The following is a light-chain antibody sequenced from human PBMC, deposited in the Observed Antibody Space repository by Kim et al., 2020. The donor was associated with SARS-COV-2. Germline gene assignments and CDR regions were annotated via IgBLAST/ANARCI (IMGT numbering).Light chain of an antibody. CDR2: RNN. J-gene: IGLJ1*01. CDR1: SSNIGSNY. V-gene: IGLV1-47*01. Sequence: ELTQSPSASGTPGQRVTISCSGSSSNIGSNYVYWYQQLPGTAPKLLIYRNNQRPSGVPDRFSGSKSGTSASLAISGLRSEDEADYYCAAWDDSLSVLYVFGTGTKVTVL. CDR3: AAWDDSLSVLYV.